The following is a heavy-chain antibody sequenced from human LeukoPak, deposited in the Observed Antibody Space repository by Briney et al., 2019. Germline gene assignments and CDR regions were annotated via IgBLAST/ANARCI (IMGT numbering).Heavy chain of an antibody. CDR3: ARGSPGYCSGGSCYSGTVDY. V-gene: IGHV1-18*04. D-gene: IGHD2-15*01. CDR1: GYNFIDYY. Sequence: ASVKVSCKASGYNFIDYYIHWVRQAPGQGLEWMGWISAYNGNTNYAQKLQGRVTMTTDTSTSTAYMELRSLRSDDTAVYYCARGSPGYCSGGSCYSGTVDYWGQGTLVTVSS. CDR2: ISAYNGNT. J-gene: IGHJ4*02.